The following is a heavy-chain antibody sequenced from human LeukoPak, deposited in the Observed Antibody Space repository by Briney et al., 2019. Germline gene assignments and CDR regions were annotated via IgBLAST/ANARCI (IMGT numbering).Heavy chain of an antibody. CDR3: ARDRGDYGQYYFDY. D-gene: IGHD4-17*01. CDR1: GFTFSNYG. V-gene: IGHV3-33*01. Sequence: PGGSLRLSCAASGFTFSNYGMPWVRQAPGKGLEWVAVIWYDGSNKYYADSVKGRFTISRDNSKNTLYLQMNSLRAEDTALYYCARDRGDYGQYYFDYWGQGTLVTVSS. CDR2: IWYDGSNK. J-gene: IGHJ4*02.